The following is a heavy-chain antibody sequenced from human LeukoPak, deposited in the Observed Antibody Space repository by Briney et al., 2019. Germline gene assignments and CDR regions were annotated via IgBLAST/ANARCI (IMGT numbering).Heavy chain of an antibody. D-gene: IGHD1-26*01. V-gene: IGHV1-18*01. CDR2: ISAYNGNT. J-gene: IGHJ4*02. CDR1: GYTFTSYG. Sequence: ASVKVSCKASGYTFTSYGISWVREAPGQGLEWMGWISAYNGNTNYAQKFQGRVTMTRDTSISTAYMELSRLRSDDTAVYYCARVGGSYGGFDYWGQGTLVTVSS. CDR3: ARVGGSYGGFDY.